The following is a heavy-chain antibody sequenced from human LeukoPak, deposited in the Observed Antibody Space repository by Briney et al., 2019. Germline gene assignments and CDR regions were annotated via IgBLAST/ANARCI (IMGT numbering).Heavy chain of an antibody. Sequence: PSETLSLTCTVSGGSIGSGGYYWSWIRQHPGKGLEWIGYIYYSGSTFYSPSLKSRVTISVNTSKNQFSLKLSSVTAADTAVYYCARAEGDYGALYNYWGQGTLVTVSS. J-gene: IGHJ4*02. CDR2: IYYSGST. CDR3: ARAEGDYGALYNY. D-gene: IGHD4-17*01. CDR1: GGSIGSGGYY. V-gene: IGHV4-31*03.